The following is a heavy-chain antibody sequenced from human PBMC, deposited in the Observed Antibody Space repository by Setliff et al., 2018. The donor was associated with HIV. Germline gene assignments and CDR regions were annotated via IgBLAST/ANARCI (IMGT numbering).Heavy chain of an antibody. CDR2: IKQDGSEK. V-gene: IGHV3-7*03. CDR3: ARSSRGLLFDY. J-gene: IGHJ4*02. CDR1: GFTFSSYW. Sequence: GGSLRLSCAASGFTFSSYWMSWVRQAPGKGLEWVANIKQDGSEKYYVDSVKGLFTISRDNAKNSLYLQMNSLRAEDTAVYYCARSSRGLLFDYWGQGTLVTVSS.